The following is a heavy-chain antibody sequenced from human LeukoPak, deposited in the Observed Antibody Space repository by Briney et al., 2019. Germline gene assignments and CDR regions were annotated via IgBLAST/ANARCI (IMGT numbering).Heavy chain of an antibody. Sequence: GSLRLSCAASGFTFSDYYMSWIRQAPGKGLEWVSYISSSSSYTNYADSVKGRFTISRDNAKNSLYLQMNSLRAEDTAVYYCARDHSSSWCAAGAFDIWGQGTMVTVSS. V-gene: IGHV3-11*06. D-gene: IGHD6-13*01. J-gene: IGHJ3*02. CDR2: ISSSSSYT. CDR3: ARDHSSSWCAAGAFDI. CDR1: GFTFSDYY.